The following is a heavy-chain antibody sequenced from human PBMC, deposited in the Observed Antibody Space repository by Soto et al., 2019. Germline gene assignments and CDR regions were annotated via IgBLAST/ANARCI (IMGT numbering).Heavy chain of an antibody. J-gene: IGHJ4*02. CDR3: ARGRKGGLFDY. CDR2: LNRDGSST. CDR1: GFTFSRDW. Sequence: EVQLVESGGGLVQTGGSLRLSCAASGFTFSRDWMHWVRQAPGKGLVWVSHLNRDGSSTSYADSVNGRFTISRDNARNTLFLQLSSFRAEDTVVSFCARGRKGGLFDYWGQGTLVTVSS. D-gene: IGHD3-16*01. V-gene: IGHV3-74*01.